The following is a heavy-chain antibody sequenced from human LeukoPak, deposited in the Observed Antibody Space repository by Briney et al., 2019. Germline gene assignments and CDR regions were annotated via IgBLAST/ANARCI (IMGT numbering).Heavy chain of an antibody. CDR2: VTGPADTR. CDR1: GFTFTNYA. Sequence: PGGSLRLSCATSGFTFTNYAMNWVRQAPGKGLEWVSAVTGPADTRYYADSVKGRFFMSREDSKTTVYLQMNSLRAEDTAIYHCAKRAEIDLWGQGTVVTVSS. J-gene: IGHJ5*02. V-gene: IGHV3-23*01. CDR3: AKRAEIDL.